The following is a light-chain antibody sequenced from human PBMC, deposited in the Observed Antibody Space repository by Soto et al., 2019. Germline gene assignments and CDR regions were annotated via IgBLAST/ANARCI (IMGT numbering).Light chain of an antibody. J-gene: IGKJ4*01. CDR2: GAS. V-gene: IGKV3-20*01. CDR3: QQYGTVPLS. CDR1: QSLTNTF. Sequence: EILLTQSPGTLSLSPGDRATLSCRASQSLTNTFLAWYQQIPGQTPRLLIYGASTRATGIPDRFSGSGSGTDFTLTISRLEPEDFAVYFCQQYGTVPLSFGGGTKVDIK.